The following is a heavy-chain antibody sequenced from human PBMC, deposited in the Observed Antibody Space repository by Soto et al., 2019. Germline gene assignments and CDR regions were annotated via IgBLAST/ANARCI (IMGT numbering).Heavy chain of an antibody. Sequence: EVHLLESGGDLVQPGGSLRLSCAASGFTFASYAMNWVRQAPGKGLEWVSIIGGSGGNTYYADSLQGRFTISRDNSKNTLYLQMNSLRAEDTAVYYCAKGRFGYTARPGPFDSLGQGTLVTVSS. D-gene: IGHD5-12*01. CDR2: IGGSGGNT. CDR3: AKGRFGYTARPGPFDS. J-gene: IGHJ4*02. V-gene: IGHV3-23*01. CDR1: GFTFASYA.